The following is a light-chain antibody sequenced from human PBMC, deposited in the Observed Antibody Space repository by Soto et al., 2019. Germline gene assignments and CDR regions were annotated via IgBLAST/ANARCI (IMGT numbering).Light chain of an antibody. J-gene: IGLJ2*01. CDR2: GNN. Sequence: QAVVTQPPSVSGAPGQRVTISCTGSSSNIGAGYDVNWYQQLPGTAPKLLIYGNNNRPLGVPGRFSGSKSGTSASLAITGLQAEDEADYYCQSYDSSLSGSEVFGGGTKLTVL. CDR3: QSYDSSLSGSEV. V-gene: IGLV1-40*01. CDR1: SSNIGAGYD.